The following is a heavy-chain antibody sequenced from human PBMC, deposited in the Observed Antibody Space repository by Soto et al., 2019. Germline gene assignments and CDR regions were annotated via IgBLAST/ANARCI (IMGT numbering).Heavy chain of an antibody. Sequence: SETLSLTCAVYGGSFSGYYWNWIRQPPGKGLERIGEINRSGSTHYNPSLKSRVTISPDTSKNQFSLKLISVTAADTAVDYCARSSHVTIFGVVTNYYYYGMDVWGQGTTVTVSS. D-gene: IGHD3-3*01. J-gene: IGHJ6*02. CDR1: GGSFSGYY. CDR3: ARSSHVTIFGVVTNYYYYGMDV. V-gene: IGHV4-34*01. CDR2: INRSGST.